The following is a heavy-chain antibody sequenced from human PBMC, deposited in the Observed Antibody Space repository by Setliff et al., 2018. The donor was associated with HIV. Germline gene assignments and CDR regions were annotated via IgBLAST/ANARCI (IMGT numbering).Heavy chain of an antibody. Sequence: SETLSLTCTVSGGSIRSYYWSWIRQPPGKGLEWLGHAHYSGSNKNNPSLRSRISMAVDTSKNQVSLKLSSVTAADTAVYYCARPLTTSYNFWGDAFALWGQGTMVTVSS. CDR2: AHYSGSN. J-gene: IGHJ3*01. V-gene: IGHV4-59*01. CDR3: ARPLTTSYNFWGDAFAL. D-gene: IGHD3-3*01. CDR1: GGSIRSYY.